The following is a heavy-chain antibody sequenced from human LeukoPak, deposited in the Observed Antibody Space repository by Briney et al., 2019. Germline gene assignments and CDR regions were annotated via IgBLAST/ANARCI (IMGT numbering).Heavy chain of an antibody. Sequence: GGSLRLSCAASGFTFSNYAMSWVRQAPGKGLEWVSGVSGSGGSTYYADSVKGRFTISRDSSKNTLYLQMNSLRAEDTALYYCAKDYYGSGSYYYGMDVWGQGTTVTVSS. J-gene: IGHJ6*02. CDR3: AKDYYGSGSYYYGMDV. D-gene: IGHD3-10*01. V-gene: IGHV3-23*01. CDR2: VSGSGGST. CDR1: GFTFSNYA.